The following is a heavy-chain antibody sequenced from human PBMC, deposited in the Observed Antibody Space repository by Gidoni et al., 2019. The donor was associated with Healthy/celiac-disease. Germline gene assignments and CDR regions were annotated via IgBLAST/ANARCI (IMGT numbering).Heavy chain of an antibody. CDR1: RYTLTSYG. CDR3: AREQAGSDYQTLDY. V-gene: IGHV1-18*01. D-gene: IGHD3-10*01. CDR2: CSADKGNT. Sequence: QVHPVQSGAEVKKPGASVKVYCKASRYTLTSYGSSWVRQAPAQGLEWMGLCSADKGNTNYAQKLLGRVPMTTDPSTSTVYMQLRCLRSADTAVYYCAREQAGSDYQTLDYWGQGTLVTVSS. J-gene: IGHJ4*02.